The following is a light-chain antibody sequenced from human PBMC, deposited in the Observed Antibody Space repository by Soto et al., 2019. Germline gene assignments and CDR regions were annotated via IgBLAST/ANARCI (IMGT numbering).Light chain of an antibody. Sequence: EIVMMQFPATLSVSPGERVTLSCRASQSVSSNLAWYQQKPGQAPRLLIYDASNRATGIPARFSGSGSGTDFTLTISSLEPDDFALYYCQQRSNWPITFGQGTRLEIK. V-gene: IGKV3-11*01. CDR2: DAS. CDR3: QQRSNWPIT. J-gene: IGKJ5*01. CDR1: QSVSSN.